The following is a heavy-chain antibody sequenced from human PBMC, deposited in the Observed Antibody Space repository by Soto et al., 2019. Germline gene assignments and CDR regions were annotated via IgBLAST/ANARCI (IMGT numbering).Heavy chain of an antibody. J-gene: IGHJ5*01. CDR2: IYSSGAT. V-gene: IGHV4-4*07. D-gene: IGHD3-10*01. CDR1: GGSINSFY. Sequence: PSETLSLTCTVSGGSINSFYWSWIRQPAGKGLEWIGRIYSSGATNYNPSLRSRVTMSIDASKNQFSLELSSVTAADTAVYYCAREKVPGRSTHNWFDSWGQGTLVTVSS. CDR3: AREKVPGRSTHNWFDS.